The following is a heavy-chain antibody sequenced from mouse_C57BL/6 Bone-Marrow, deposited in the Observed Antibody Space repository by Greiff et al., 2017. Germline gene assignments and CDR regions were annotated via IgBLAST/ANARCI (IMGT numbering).Heavy chain of an antibody. D-gene: IGHD2-4*01. CDR2: IRNKANGYTT. CDR1: GFTFTDYY. V-gene: IGHV7-3*01. Sequence: EVKLVESGGGLVQPGGSLSLSCAASGFTFTDYYMSWVRQPPGKALEWLGFIRNKANGYTTEYSASVKGRFTISRDNSQSILYLQMNALRAEDSATYYCARGPAFYYDYGFAYWGQGTLVTVSA. J-gene: IGHJ3*01. CDR3: ARGPAFYYDYGFAY.